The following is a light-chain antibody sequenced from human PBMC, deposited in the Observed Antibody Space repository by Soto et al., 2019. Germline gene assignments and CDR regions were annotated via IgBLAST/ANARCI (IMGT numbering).Light chain of an antibody. CDR1: QYISNY. V-gene: IGKV1-33*01. Sequence: DLQMTQSPPSLSASVGDRVTITCRASQYISNYLNWYQQKPGKAPKVLIYESSNLEAGVPSRFSGSGSGTEFTFTIISLQPEDIATYYCQQYDNLPLTFGPGTKVDIK. CDR3: QQYDNLPLT. CDR2: ESS. J-gene: IGKJ3*01.